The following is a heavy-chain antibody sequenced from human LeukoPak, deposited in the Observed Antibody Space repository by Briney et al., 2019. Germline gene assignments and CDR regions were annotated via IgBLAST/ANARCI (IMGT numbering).Heavy chain of an antibody. CDR2: IYYSGST. CDR1: GGSISSYY. CDR3: ARVPRYSSGWPYFDY. D-gene: IGHD6-19*01. J-gene: IGHJ4*02. V-gene: IGHV4-59*01. Sequence: PSETLSLTCTVSGGSISSYYWSWVRQPPGKGLEWIGYIYYSGSTNYNPSLKSRVTISVDTSKNQFSLKLSSVTAADTAVYYCARVPRYSSGWPYFDYWGQGTLVTVSS.